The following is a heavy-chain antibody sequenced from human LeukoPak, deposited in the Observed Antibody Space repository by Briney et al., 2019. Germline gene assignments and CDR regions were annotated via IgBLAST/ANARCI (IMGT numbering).Heavy chain of an antibody. J-gene: IGHJ5*02. D-gene: IGHD3-10*01. CDR1: GGSISSGGYY. Sequence: SETLSLTCTVSGGSISSGGYYWSWIRQHPEKGLEWIGYIYYSGSTYYNPSLKSRVTISVDTSKNQFSLKLSSVTAADTAVYYCARHKHRSYGSGIDWFDPWGQGTLVTVSS. CDR3: ARHKHRSYGSGIDWFDP. V-gene: IGHV4-31*03. CDR2: IYYSGST.